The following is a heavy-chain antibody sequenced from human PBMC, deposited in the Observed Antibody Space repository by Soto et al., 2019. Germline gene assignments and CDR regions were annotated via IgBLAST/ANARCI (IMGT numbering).Heavy chain of an antibody. CDR3: ARDDCTNGVCYGYFDY. D-gene: IGHD2-8*01. CDR1: GFTFSSYG. V-gene: IGHV3-30*03. CDR2: ISYDGSNK. Sequence: GGSLRLSCAASGFTFSSYGTHWVRQAPGKGLEWVAVISYDGSNKYYADSVKGRFTISRDNSKNTLYLQMNSLRAEDTAVYYCARDDCTNGVCYGYFDYWGQG. J-gene: IGHJ4*02.